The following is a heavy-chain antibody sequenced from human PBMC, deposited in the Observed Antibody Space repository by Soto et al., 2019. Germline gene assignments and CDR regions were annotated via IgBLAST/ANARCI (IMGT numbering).Heavy chain of an antibody. CDR2: ISTYSGDT. D-gene: IGHD5-12*01. Sequence: QVHLVQSGVEVKTPGASVKVSCQASGYTFFTYDISWVRQAPGQGLEWMGWISTYSGDTKYAQKFQCRVTMTTDTSTTTAYLALRSLRSDGTAVYYCARHHGPTTSENWFDPWGQGTLVTVSS. J-gene: IGHJ5*02. CDR3: ARHHGPTTSENWFDP. V-gene: IGHV1-18*01. CDR1: GYTFFTYD.